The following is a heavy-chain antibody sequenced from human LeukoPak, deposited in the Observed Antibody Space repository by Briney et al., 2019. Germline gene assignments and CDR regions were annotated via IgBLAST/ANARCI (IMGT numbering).Heavy chain of an antibody. CDR3: ARETYYYDSSGYFQFDY. Sequence: PSETLSLTCTVCGGSISSYYWSWIRQPAGKGLEWIGRIYTSGSTNYNPSLKSRVTMSVDTSKNQFSLKLSSVTAADTAVYYCARETYYYDSSGYFQFDYWGQGTLVTVSS. J-gene: IGHJ4*02. CDR1: GGSISSYY. D-gene: IGHD3-22*01. V-gene: IGHV4-4*07. CDR2: IYTSGST.